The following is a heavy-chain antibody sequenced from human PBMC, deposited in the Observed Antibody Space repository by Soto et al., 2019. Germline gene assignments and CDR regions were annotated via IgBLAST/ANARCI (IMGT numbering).Heavy chain of an antibody. D-gene: IGHD2-21*02. V-gene: IGHV4-39*01. CDR2: IYYSGST. J-gene: IGHJ5*02. Sequence: LALTCTVSGGSISSSSYYWGWIRQPPGKGLEWIGSIYYSGSTYYNPSLKSRVTRSLDTSKNQFSLKLSSVTAADTVVYSCARRAEYCGGDCYNNWFDRWGQGPMVTVSS. CDR3: ARRAEYCGGDCYNNWFDR. CDR1: GGSISSSSYY.